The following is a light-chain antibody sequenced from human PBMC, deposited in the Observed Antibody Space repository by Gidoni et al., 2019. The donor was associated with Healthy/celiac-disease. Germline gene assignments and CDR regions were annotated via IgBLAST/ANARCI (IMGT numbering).Light chain of an antibody. J-gene: IGKJ1*01. CDR3: QQYNNWPRT. CDR2: GAS. V-gene: IGKV3-15*01. Sequence: EIVMTQSPATLSVSAGERASLSCRASQSVSSNLAWYQQKPGQAPRLLIYGASTRATGIPARFSGSGSGTGFTLTISSLQSEDFAVYYCQQYNNWPRTFGQGTKVEIK. CDR1: QSVSSN.